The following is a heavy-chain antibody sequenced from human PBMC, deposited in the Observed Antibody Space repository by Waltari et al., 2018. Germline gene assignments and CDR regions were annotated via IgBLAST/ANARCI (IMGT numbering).Heavy chain of an antibody. CDR1: GHSLTESA. CDR3: TRDRVGYCSGGTCYSRWFDP. CDR2: FDPEYGEA. J-gene: IGHJ5*02. Sequence: QVQLVQSGAEVKKPGASVKVSCRVSGHSLTESALHLVRQAPGKGLEWLGGFDPEYGEAVKAQEFQGRVTMTEDTSKDTAYMELSSLTYEDTAVYYCTRDRVGYCSGGTCYSRWFDPWGQGTLVTVSS. V-gene: IGHV1-24*01. D-gene: IGHD2-15*01.